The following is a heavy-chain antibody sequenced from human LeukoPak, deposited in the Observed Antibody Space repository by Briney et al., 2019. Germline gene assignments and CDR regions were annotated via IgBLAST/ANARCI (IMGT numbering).Heavy chain of an antibody. Sequence: GGSLRLSCAASGFTFSSYSMNWVRQAPGKGLEWVSSISSSSSYIYYADSVKGRFTISRDNTKNSLYLQMNSLRAEDTAVYYCARSDSSGFDYWGQGTLVTVSS. CDR1: GFTFSSYS. V-gene: IGHV3-21*01. J-gene: IGHJ4*02. CDR3: ARSDSSGFDY. D-gene: IGHD6-19*01. CDR2: ISSSSSYI.